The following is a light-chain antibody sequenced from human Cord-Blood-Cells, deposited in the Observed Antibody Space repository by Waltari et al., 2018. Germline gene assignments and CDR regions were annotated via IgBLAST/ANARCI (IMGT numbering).Light chain of an antibody. V-gene: IGKV3-11*01. Sequence: EIVLTHSPAPPSLSTGESATLPCSASQSVSSYLAWYQQTPGQAPRLLIYDASNRATRIPARLSGSGSGTDFTRTISSLGPEDCAVYYCQQRSNWPHTFGPGTKVDIK. CDR2: DAS. CDR1: QSVSSY. J-gene: IGKJ3*01. CDR3: QQRSNWPHT.